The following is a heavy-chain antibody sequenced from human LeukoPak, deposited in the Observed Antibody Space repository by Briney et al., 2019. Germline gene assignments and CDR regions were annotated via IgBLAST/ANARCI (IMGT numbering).Heavy chain of an antibody. J-gene: IGHJ4*02. CDR1: GDSVSNNRAT. V-gene: IGHV6-1*01. CDR3: ARGGYGMTVAQFDD. Sequence: SQTLSLTCGISGDSVSNNRATWNWIRQSPSRGLEWLGRTYYRSKWYNDYAVSVKSRLTINPDTSKNQFSLQLDSVTPEDTAVYYCARGGYGMTVAQFDDWGQGTLVTVSS. CDR2: TYYRSKWYN. D-gene: IGHD6-19*01.